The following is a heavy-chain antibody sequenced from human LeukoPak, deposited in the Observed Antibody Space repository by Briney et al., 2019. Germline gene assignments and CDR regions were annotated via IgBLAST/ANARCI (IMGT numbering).Heavy chain of an antibody. CDR1: EFSVGSNY. J-gene: IGHJ4*02. Sequence: GGSLRLSCAASEFSVGSNYMTWVRQAPGKGLEWVSFIYSGGKTHSSDSVKGRFTISRDNSKNTLYLQMNSLRAEDTAVYYCANGPTSSGHFYYFDYWGQGTQVTVSS. CDR3: ANGPTSSGHFYYFDY. D-gene: IGHD3-22*01. V-gene: IGHV3-66*02. CDR2: IYSGGKT.